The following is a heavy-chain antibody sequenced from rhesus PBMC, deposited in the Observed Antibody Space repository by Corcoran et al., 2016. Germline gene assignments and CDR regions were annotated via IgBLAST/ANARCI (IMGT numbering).Heavy chain of an antibody. CDR3: ARQVGGGKWFFDL. J-gene: IGHJ2*01. V-gene: IGHV4-65*02. CDR2: VDGTREGN. D-gene: IGHD1-44*01. Sequence: QVQLQESGPGLVKPSETLSLTCTVSGGSVTDSNWWTWIRQPPGTGLEWIGNVDGTREGNYYNPSLKSRLTISKDTSKNQFSLKRNSITAADTAVYYCARQVGGGKWFFDLWGPGTPITISS. CDR1: GGSVTDSNW.